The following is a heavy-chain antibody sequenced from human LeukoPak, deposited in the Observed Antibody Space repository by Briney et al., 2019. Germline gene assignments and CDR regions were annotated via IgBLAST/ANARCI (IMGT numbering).Heavy chain of an antibody. V-gene: IGHV3-33*05. D-gene: IGHD6-19*01. J-gene: IGHJ4*02. CDR3: AREDIRLDYFDY. CDR1: GFPFSSYG. Sequence: GRSLRLSCAASGFPFSSYGMHWVRQAPGKGLEWVSFISDDGANKNYADSVKGRFTISRDNSKNTLYLRMNSLRAEDTAVYYCAREDIRLDYFDYWGQGTLVTVSS. CDR2: ISDDGANK.